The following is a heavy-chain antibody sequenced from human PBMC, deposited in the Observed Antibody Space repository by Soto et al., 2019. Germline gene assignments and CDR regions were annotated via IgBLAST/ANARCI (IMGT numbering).Heavy chain of an antibody. CDR2: ISGSGGST. CDR1: GFTFSRYA. Sequence: RFCAASGFTFSRYAMSWVRQAPGKGLEWVSAISGSGGSTYYADSVKGRFTISRDNSKNTLYLQMNSLRAEDTAVSYCAKDQGTNDIPHGMDVWGRGTTLTASS. V-gene: IGHV3-23*01. D-gene: IGHD3-9*01. CDR3: AKDQGTNDIPHGMDV. J-gene: IGHJ6*02.